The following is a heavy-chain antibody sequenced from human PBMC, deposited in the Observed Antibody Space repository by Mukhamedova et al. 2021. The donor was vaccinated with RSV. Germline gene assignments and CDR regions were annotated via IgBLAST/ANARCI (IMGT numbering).Heavy chain of an antibody. Sequence: GLEWIGSIYYSGSTYYNPSLKSRVTISVDTSKNQFSLKLSSVTAADTAVYYCARRGGDPPLACFDYWGQGTLVTVSS. D-gene: IGHD3-16*01. CDR2: IYYSGST. J-gene: IGHJ4*02. CDR3: ARRGGDPPLACFDY. V-gene: IGHV4-39*01.